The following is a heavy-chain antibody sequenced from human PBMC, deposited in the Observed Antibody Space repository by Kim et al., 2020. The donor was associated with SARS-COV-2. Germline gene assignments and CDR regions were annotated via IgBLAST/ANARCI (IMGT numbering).Heavy chain of an antibody. CDR3: ARVLGSSGSYYNS. D-gene: IGHD3-10*01. V-gene: IGHV3-21*01. CDR2: ISSRSDYI. Sequence: GGSLRLSCTASGFTFSSYTMNWVRQAPGKGLEWVSSISSRSDYIYYADSVKGRFTISRDNAKNSPYLQMNSLRAEDTAVYYCARVLGSSGSYYNSWGQGTLVTVSS. CDR1: GFTFSSYT. J-gene: IGHJ4*02.